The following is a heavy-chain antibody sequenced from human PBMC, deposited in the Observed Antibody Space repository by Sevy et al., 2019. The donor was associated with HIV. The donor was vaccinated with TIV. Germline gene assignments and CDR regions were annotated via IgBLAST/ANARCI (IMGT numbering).Heavy chain of an antibody. J-gene: IGHJ4*02. CDR2: ISYDGSNK. CDR1: GFTFSSYA. CDR3: ARSYSGSYLDY. Sequence: GGSLRLSCAASGFTFSSYAMHWVRQAPGKGLEWVAVISYDGSNKYYADSVKGRFTISRDNSKNTLYLQMNSLRAEDTAVYYCARSYSGSYLDYWGQGTLVTVSS. V-gene: IGHV3-30-3*01. D-gene: IGHD1-26*01.